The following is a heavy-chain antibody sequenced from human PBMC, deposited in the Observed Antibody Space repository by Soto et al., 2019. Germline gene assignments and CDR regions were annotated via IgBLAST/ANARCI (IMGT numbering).Heavy chain of an antibody. CDR2: ISAYNGNT. CDR1: GYTFTSYG. CDR3: ARDMDIVAMVPPSRDPYNWFDP. V-gene: IGHV1-18*01. Sequence: ASVKVSCKASGYTFTSYGISWVRQAPGQGLEWMGWISAYNGNTNYAQKLQGRVTMTTDTSTSTAYMELRSLRSDDTAVYYCARDMDIVAMVPPSRDPYNWFDPWGQGTLVTVSS. D-gene: IGHD5-12*01. J-gene: IGHJ5*02.